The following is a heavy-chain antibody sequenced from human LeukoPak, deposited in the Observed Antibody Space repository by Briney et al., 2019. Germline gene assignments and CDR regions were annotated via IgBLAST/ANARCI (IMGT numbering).Heavy chain of an antibody. D-gene: IGHD4/OR15-4a*01. V-gene: IGHV4-30-4*08. Sequence: SETLSLTCTVSGGSISSGDYYWSWIRQPPGKGLEWIGYIYYSGSTYYNPSLKSRVTISVDTSKNQFSLKLSSVTAADTAVYYCARESIGANPFDYWGQGTLVPVSS. CDR3: ARESIGANPFDY. CDR1: GGSISSGDYY. J-gene: IGHJ4*02. CDR2: IYYSGST.